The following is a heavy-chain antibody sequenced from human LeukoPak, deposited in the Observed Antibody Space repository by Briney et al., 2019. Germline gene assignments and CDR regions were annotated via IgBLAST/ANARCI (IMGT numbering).Heavy chain of an antibody. Sequence: GESLKISCKGSGYSFTSYWIGWVRQMPGKGLEWMVIIYPGDSDTRYSPSFQGQVTISADKSISTAYLQWSSLKASDTAMYYCARTLGYCSGGSCYRDAFDIWGPGTMVTVFS. D-gene: IGHD2-15*01. CDR2: IYPGDSDT. CDR1: GYSFTSYW. V-gene: IGHV5-51*01. CDR3: ARTLGYCSGGSCYRDAFDI. J-gene: IGHJ3*02.